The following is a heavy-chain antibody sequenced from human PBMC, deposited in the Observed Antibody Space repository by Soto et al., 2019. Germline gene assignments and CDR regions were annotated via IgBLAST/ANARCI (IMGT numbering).Heavy chain of an antibody. CDR3: ARSVFP. J-gene: IGHJ5*02. Sequence: PSETLSLTCTVSGGSISSHYWSWIRQPPGKGLEWIGYIYYSGSTYYNPSLKSRVTISVDTSKNQFSLKLSSVTAADTAVYYCARSVFPWGQGTLVTVSS. CDR2: IYYSGST. CDR1: GGSISSHY. V-gene: IGHV4-59*11.